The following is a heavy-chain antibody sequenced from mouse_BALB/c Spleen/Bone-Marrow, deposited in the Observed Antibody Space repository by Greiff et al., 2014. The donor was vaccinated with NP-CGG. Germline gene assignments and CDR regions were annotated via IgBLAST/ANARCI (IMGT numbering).Heavy chain of an antibody. CDR2: LNPSNGHT. D-gene: IGHD2-4*01. J-gene: IGHJ2*01. CDR1: GYTFPRYW. V-gene: IGHV1S81*02. CDR3: ARMITTRGFDY. Sequence: QVQLPQSGAELLKPGTSVKLSCKASGYTFPRYWMHWVKQRPGQGLEWIGELNPSNGHTNYNGKFKNKATVTVDKSSSTAYMQLSSLTSEDSAVYYCARMITTRGFDYWGQGTTLTVSS.